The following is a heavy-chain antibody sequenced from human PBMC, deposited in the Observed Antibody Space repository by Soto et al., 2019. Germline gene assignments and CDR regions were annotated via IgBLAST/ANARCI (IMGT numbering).Heavy chain of an antibody. D-gene: IGHD1-26*01. J-gene: IGHJ3*02. CDR2: IYTSGST. V-gene: IGHV4-4*07. CDR1: GGSISSDY. CDR3: ARDTGQWELRIRGWAFDI. Sequence: PSETLSLACTVSGGSISSDYWSWIRQPAGKGLEWIGRIYTSGSTNYNPSLKSRVTMSVDTSKNQFSLKLSSVTDADTAVSYCARDTGQWELRIRGWAFDICGEGTMVSVSS.